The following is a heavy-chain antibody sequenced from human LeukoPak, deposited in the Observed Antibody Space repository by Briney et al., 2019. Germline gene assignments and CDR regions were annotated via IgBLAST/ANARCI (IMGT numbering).Heavy chain of an antibody. Sequence: PGGSLRLSCAASGFTFSSYGMHWVRQAPGKGLEWVAFIRYDGSNKYYADSVKGRFTISRDNSKNTLYLQMNTLRAEDTAVYYCARGLTIFGVVNDGLDIWGQGTKVTVSS. D-gene: IGHD3-3*01. CDR3: ARGLTIFGVVNDGLDI. CDR1: GFTFSSYG. CDR2: IRYDGSNK. J-gene: IGHJ3*02. V-gene: IGHV3-30*02.